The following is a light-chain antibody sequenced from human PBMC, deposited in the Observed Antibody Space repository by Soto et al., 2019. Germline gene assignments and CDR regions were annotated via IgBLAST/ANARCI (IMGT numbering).Light chain of an antibody. CDR3: QQYGYLVT. V-gene: IGKV3-20*01. Sequence: EIVLTQSPGTLSLSPGERATLSCRASQSITNNYLAWYQQKPGRAHRLLIYGASSRATGIPDRFSGSGSGTDFTITISRLEPEDFAMYYCQQYGYLVTFGGGTKV. J-gene: IGKJ4*01. CDR2: GAS. CDR1: QSITNNY.